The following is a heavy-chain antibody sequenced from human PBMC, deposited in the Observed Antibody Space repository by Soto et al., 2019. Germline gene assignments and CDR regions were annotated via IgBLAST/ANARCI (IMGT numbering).Heavy chain of an antibody. V-gene: IGHV1-69*13. CDR3: ARGATMTHYYYYGMDV. CDR2: IIPIFGTA. J-gene: IGHJ6*04. Sequence: SVKASCKASGGTFSSYAISWVRQAPGQGLEWMGGIIPIFGTANYAQKFQGRVTITADESTSTAYMELSSLRSEDTAVYYCARGATMTHYYYYGMDVGGKGNTVKSP. CDR1: GGTFSSYA. D-gene: IGHD5-12*01.